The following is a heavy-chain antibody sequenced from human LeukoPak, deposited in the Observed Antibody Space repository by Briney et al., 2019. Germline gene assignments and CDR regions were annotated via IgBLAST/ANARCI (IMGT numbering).Heavy chain of an antibody. CDR2: IYRSGNT. CDR3: ARGNIESKSYYYMDV. V-gene: IGHV4-4*07. Sequence: PSETLSLTCSVSGGSIISYYWNWIRQPAGKGLEWIGRIYRSGNTNYNASLKSRVTMSVDTSKNQFSLRLNSVTAADTAVYYCARGNIESKSYYYMDVWGKGTTVTVSS. D-gene: IGHD2/OR15-2a*01. CDR1: GGSIISYY. J-gene: IGHJ6*03.